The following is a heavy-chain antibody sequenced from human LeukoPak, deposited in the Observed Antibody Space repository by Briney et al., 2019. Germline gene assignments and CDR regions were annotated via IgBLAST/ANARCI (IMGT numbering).Heavy chain of an antibody. CDR3: ARSAGSSSWYEGYYFDY. V-gene: IGHV3-7*01. Sequence: GGSLRLSCAASGFTFSRYWMSWVRQAPGKGLEWVVNIKQDGSEKYYVDSVKGRFTISRDNAKNSLYLQMNSLRAEDTAEYYCARSAGSSSWYEGYYFDYWGQGTLVTVSS. D-gene: IGHD6-13*01. CDR1: GFTFSRYW. J-gene: IGHJ4*02. CDR2: IKQDGSEK.